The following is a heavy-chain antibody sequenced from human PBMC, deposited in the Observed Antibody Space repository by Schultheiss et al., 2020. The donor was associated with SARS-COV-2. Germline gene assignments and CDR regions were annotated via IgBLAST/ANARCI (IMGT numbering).Heavy chain of an antibody. Sequence: GGSLRLSCAASGFTFSSYAMSWVRQAPGKGLEWVSAISGSGGSTYYADSVKGRFTISRDNAKNTLYLQMNSLGAEDTAVYYCVKEEVSTGRNFDYWGQGTLVTVSS. CDR2: ISGSGGST. V-gene: IGHV3-23*01. CDR1: GFTFSSYA. D-gene: IGHD2/OR15-2a*01. J-gene: IGHJ4*02. CDR3: VKEEVSTGRNFDY.